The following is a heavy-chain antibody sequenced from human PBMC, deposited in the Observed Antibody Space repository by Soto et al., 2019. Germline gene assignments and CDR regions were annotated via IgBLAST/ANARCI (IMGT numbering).Heavy chain of an antibody. CDR3: ARGRNGMDV. CDR1: GDTFTNYD. Sequence: VQLVQSGAEVKKPGASVKVSCKASGDTFTNYDINWVRQATGQGHEWMGRMNPNSGNTGYAQKFQGRATMTRNTSITTAYMELSSLRSEDTAVYYCARGRNGMDVWGQGTTVTVSS. CDR2: MNPNSGNT. J-gene: IGHJ6*02. V-gene: IGHV1-8*01.